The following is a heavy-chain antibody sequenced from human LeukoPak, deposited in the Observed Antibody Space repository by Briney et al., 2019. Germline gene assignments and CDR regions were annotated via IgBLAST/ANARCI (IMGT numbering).Heavy chain of an antibody. CDR1: GYTFTSYY. CDR3: ARDADIVVVVAATLDYGMDV. J-gene: IGHJ6*02. V-gene: IGHV1-46*01. CDR2: INPSGGST. D-gene: IGHD2-15*01. Sequence: ASVTVSCKASGYTFTSYYMHWVRQAPGQGLEWMGIINPSGGSTSYAQKFQGRGTMTRDTSTSTVYMELSSLRSEDTAAYYCARDADIVVVVAATLDYGMDVWGQGTTVTVSS.